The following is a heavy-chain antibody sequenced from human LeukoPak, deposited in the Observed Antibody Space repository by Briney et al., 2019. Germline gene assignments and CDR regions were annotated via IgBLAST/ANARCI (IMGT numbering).Heavy chain of an antibody. V-gene: IGHV3-30-3*01. J-gene: IGHJ4*02. CDR2: ISYDGSNK. CDR3: ARGSNYYDSSGYRYYFDY. D-gene: IGHD3-22*01. CDR1: GFTFSSYA. Sequence: GGSLRLSCAASGFTFSSYAMDWVRQAPGKGLEWVAVISYDGSNKYYADSVKGRSTISRDNSKNTLYLQMNSLRAEDTAVYYCARGSNYYDSSGYRYYFDYWGQGTLVTVSS.